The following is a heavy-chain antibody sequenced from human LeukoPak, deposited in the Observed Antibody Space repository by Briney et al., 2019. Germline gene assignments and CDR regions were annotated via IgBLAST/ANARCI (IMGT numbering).Heavy chain of an antibody. CDR1: GFTFDDYA. CDR2: ISWNSGSI. D-gene: IGHD1-26*01. V-gene: IGHV3-9*01. CDR3: AKDLFSGSYGTIDY. J-gene: IGHJ4*02. Sequence: GGSLRLSCAASGFTFDDYAMHWVRQAPGKGLEWVSGISWNSGSIGYADSVKGRFTISRDNAKNSLYLQMNSLRAEDTALYYCAKDLFSGSYGTIDYWGQGTLVTVSA.